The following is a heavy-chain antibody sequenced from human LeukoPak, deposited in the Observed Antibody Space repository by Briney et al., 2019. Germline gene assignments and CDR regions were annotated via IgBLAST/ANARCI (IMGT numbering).Heavy chain of an antibody. Sequence: PSETLFLTCTVSGGSISSGGYYWNWIRQHPGKGLEWIGYIYYSGSTYYNPSLKSRLTISVDTSKNQFSRNLSSVTAADTAVYYCARGDGYYFDYWGQGTLVTVSS. CDR2: IYYSGST. J-gene: IGHJ4*02. V-gene: IGHV4-31*03. CDR1: GGSISSGGYY. D-gene: IGHD6-25*01. CDR3: ARGDGYYFDY.